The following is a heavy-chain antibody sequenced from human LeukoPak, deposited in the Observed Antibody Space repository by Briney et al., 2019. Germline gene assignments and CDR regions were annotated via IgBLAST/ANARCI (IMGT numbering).Heavy chain of an antibody. V-gene: IGHV3-7*01. CDR2: MKRDGSEI. CDR3: AQKGGTDH. Sequence: GGSLRLSCSASGFTFSTYWMSWVRQAPGKGLEWVANMKRDGSEIYYADSVKGRFTISRDNAKNSLYLQMSSLRNEDTAIYYCAQKGGTDHWGQGTLVTVSS. CDR1: GFTFSTYW. D-gene: IGHD2-15*01. J-gene: IGHJ4*02.